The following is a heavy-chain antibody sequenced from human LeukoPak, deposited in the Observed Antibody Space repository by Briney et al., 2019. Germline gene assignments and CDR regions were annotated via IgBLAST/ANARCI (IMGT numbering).Heavy chain of an antibody. V-gene: IGHV4-59*01. CDR1: GGSISSYY. CDR2: IYYSGST. Sequence: SETPSLTCTVSGGSISSYYWSWIRQPPGKGLEWIGYIYYSGSTNYNPSLKSRVTISVDTSKNQFSLKLSSVTAADTAVYYCARGAAMRGSRFDPWGQGTLVTVSS. CDR3: ARGAAMRGSRFDP. D-gene: IGHD5-18*01. J-gene: IGHJ5*02.